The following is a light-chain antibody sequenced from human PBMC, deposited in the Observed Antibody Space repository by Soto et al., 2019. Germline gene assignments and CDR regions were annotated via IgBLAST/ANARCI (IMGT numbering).Light chain of an antibody. Sequence: EIVMTQSPATLSVSPGERATLSCRASQSVSSNLAWYQQKPGQAPRLLIYGASTRATGIPDRFSGSGSGTDFTLTSSRLEPEDFAVFYCQQYGSSPQTFGQGTKVDIK. J-gene: IGKJ1*01. CDR1: QSVSSN. CDR3: QQYGSSPQT. V-gene: IGKV3-20*01. CDR2: GAS.